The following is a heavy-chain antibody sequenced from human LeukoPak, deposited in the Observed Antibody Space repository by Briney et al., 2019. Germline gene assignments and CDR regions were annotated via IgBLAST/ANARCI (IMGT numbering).Heavy chain of an antibody. CDR1: GFTFSSYP. V-gene: IGHV3-64*01. D-gene: IGHD6-19*01. J-gene: IGHJ4*02. CDR3: ARAESSGWYAVY. CDR2: ITSNGGST. Sequence: GGSLRLSCAASGFTFSSYPMHWVRQAPGKGLEYVSAITSNGGSTYYANSVKGRFTISRDNSKNTLYLQMGSLRAEDMAVYYCARAESSGWYAVYWGQGTLVTVSS.